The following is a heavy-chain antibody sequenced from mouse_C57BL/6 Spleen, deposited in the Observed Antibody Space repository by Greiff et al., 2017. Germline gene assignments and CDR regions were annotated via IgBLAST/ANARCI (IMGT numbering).Heavy chain of an antibody. CDR3: ASLFGGV. CDR1: GYSITSGYY. V-gene: IGHV3-6*01. D-gene: IGHD2-3*01. CDR2: ISYDGSN. Sequence: EVKLVESGPGLVKPSQSLSLTCSVTGYSITSGYYWNWIRQFPGNKLEWMGYISYDGSNNYNPSLKNRISITRDTSKNQFFLKLNSVTTEDTATYYCASLFGGVWGTGTTVTVSS. J-gene: IGHJ1*03.